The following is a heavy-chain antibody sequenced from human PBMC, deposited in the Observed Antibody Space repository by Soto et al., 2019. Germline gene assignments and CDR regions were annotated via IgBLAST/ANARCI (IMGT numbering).Heavy chain of an antibody. CDR3: ARRDTSSPWFVP. V-gene: IGHV4-31*03. J-gene: IGHJ5*02. CDR2: IYYSGPT. D-gene: IGHD2-2*01. CDR1: GGSISNGDYY. Sequence: QVQLQESGPGLVKPSQTLSLTCTVSGGSISNGDYYWSWVRQHPGKGLEWIGYIYYSGPTYYNPSLKGRVSLSVDTSNNQLSLKLSSGTAADTAVYYCARRDTSSPWFVPWGQGTLVTVSS.